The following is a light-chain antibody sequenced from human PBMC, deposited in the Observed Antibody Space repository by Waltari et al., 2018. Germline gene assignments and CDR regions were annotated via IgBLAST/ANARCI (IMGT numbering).Light chain of an antibody. Sequence: DVVLTQSPLSLPVTLGPPASISCRSSQSLVHSDGNTYLNWFQQRPGQSPRRLIYKVSNRDSGVPDRFSGSGSGTDFTLKISRVEAEDVGVYYCMQGTHWPLTFGQGTRLEIK. V-gene: IGKV2-30*02. CDR2: KVS. CDR3: MQGTHWPLT. J-gene: IGKJ5*01. CDR1: QSLVHSDGNTY.